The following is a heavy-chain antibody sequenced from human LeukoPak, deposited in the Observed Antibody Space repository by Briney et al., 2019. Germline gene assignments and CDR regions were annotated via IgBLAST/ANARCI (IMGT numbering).Heavy chain of an antibody. V-gene: IGHV3-23*01. J-gene: IGHJ4*02. CDR2: ISGGGGST. D-gene: IGHD2-15*01. CDR3: AKQLGYCSDGSCYFPY. Sequence: GGSLRLSCAASGFTFSSYAMSWVRQAPGKGLEWVSAISGGGGSTHYADSVQGRFTISRGNSKSTLCLQMNSLRAEDTAVYYCAKQLGYCSDGSCYFPYWGQGTLVTVSS. CDR1: GFTFSSYA.